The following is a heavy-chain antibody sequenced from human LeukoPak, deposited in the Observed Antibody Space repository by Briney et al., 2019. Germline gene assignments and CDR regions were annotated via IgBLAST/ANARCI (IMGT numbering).Heavy chain of an antibody. CDR1: GGSISSSNW. Sequence: PSETLSLTCAVSGGSISSSNWWSWVRQPPGKGLEWIGEIYHSGSTNYNPSLKGRVTISVDKSKNQFSLKLSSVTAADTAVYYCAGAEYSSGWYVHYWGQGTLVTVSS. D-gene: IGHD6-19*01. CDR2: IYHSGST. J-gene: IGHJ4*02. V-gene: IGHV4-4*02. CDR3: AGAEYSSGWYVHY.